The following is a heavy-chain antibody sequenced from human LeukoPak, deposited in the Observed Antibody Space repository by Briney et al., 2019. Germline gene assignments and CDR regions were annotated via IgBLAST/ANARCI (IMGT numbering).Heavy chain of an antibody. V-gene: IGHV3-30*09. CDR1: GFTFNRYA. CDR3: AYLGLSSDWNDVPGPQIDH. CDR2: ISYDGSNK. Sequence: GGSLRLSCAASGFTFNRYAIHWVRQAPGKGLEWVAVISYDGSNKYYADSVKGRFAISRDDSKNMLYLQMSSLRVDDTAVYYCAYLGLSSDWNDVPGPQIDHWGEGMLVSVSS. D-gene: IGHD1-1*01. J-gene: IGHJ4*02.